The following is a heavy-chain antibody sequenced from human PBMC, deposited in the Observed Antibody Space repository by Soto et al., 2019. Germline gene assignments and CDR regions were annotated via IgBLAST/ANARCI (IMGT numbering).Heavy chain of an antibody. CDR2: IIPIFGTA. Sequence: QVQLVQSGAEVKKPGSSVKVSCKASGGTFSSYAISWVRQAPGQGLEWMGGIIPIFGTANYAQKFQGRVTIPXXEXPXXAYMGLNSLGSDDPAVYYCARYEGVPAAMEGAFDLGGQGTMVTVSS. V-gene: IGHV1-69*05. D-gene: IGHD2-2*01. CDR1: GGTFSSYA. J-gene: IGHJ3*01. CDR3: ARYEGVPAAMEGAFDL.